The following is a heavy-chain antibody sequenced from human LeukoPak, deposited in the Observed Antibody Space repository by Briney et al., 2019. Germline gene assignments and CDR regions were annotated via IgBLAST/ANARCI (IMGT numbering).Heavy chain of an antibody. Sequence: PGRSLRLSCAASGFTFSFAAMTWVRQGPGQGLEWVSLISASGGSTYYADSVKGRFTISRDNSKNTVYLQMNSLRAEDTALYYCAKDIQGANWGQGTLVTVSS. CDR1: GFTFSFAA. CDR3: AKDIQGAN. CDR2: ISASGGST. V-gene: IGHV3-23*01. J-gene: IGHJ4*02. D-gene: IGHD5-18*01.